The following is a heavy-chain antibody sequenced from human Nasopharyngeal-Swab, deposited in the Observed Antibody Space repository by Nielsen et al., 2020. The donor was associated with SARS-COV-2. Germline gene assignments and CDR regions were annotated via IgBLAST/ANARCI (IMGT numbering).Heavy chain of an antibody. CDR1: GFTFGDYA. D-gene: IGHD1-26*01. J-gene: IGHJ2*01. Sequence: GGSLRLSCTASGFTFGDYAMSWVRQAPGKGLEWVGFIRGKAYDGTTEYAASVKGRSNISRDDSKSIAYLQMNSLKTEDTAVYYCTRVSGSYYRRYFDLWGRGTLVTVSS. V-gene: IGHV3-49*04. CDR3: TRVSGSYYRRYFDL. CDR2: IRGKAYDGTT.